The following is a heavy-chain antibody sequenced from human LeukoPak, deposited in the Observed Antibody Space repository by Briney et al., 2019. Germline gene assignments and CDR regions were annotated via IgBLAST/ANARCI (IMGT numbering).Heavy chain of an antibody. V-gene: IGHV3-23*01. CDR3: AKDRGY. CDR1: GFTLSSFP. J-gene: IGHJ4*02. Sequence: GGSLRLSCAASGFTLSSFPMSWVRQAPGKGLEWVSAISGSGDNTHYADSVKGRFTIFRDNSKNTLYLQMNSLRAGDTAVYYCAKDRGYWGQGTLVTVSS. CDR2: ISGSGDNT.